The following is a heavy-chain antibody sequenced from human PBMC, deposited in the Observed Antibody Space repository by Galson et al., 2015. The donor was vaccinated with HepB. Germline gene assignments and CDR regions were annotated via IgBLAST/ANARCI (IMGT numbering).Heavy chain of an antibody. Sequence: LSLTCAVSGGSISSGGYSWSWIRQPPGKGLEWIGYIYHSGSTYYNPSLKSRVTISVDRSKNQFSLKLSSVTAADTAVYYCARGVYDSSGYYENWYFDLWGRGTLVTVSS. J-gene: IGHJ2*01. V-gene: IGHV4-30-2*01. CDR1: GGSISSGGYS. CDR2: IYHSGST. D-gene: IGHD3-22*01. CDR3: ARGVYDSSGYYENWYFDL.